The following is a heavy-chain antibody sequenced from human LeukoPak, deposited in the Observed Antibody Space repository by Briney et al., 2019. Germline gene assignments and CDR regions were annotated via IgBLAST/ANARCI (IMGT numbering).Heavy chain of an antibody. CDR2: ISHDGSNK. Sequence: GGSLRLSCAASGFTFSRYGMHWVRQAPGKGLEWVAVISHDGSNKYYADSVKGRFTISRDNSKNTLYLQMNSLRAEDTAVYYCAKGAAAGVRAWFDPWGQGTLVTVSS. D-gene: IGHD6-13*01. J-gene: IGHJ5*02. V-gene: IGHV3-30*18. CDR3: AKGAAAGVRAWFDP. CDR1: GFTFSRYG.